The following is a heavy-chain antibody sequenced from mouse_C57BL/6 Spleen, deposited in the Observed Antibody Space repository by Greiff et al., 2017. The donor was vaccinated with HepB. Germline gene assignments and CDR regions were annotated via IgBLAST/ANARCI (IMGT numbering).Heavy chain of an antibody. CDR3: ARASYGSVDY. V-gene: IGHV7-3*01. CDR1: GFTFTDYY. Sequence: EVKLVESGGGLVQPGGSLSLSCAASGFTFTDYYMSWVRQPPGKALEWLGFIRNKANGYTTEYSASVKGRFTISRDNSQSILYLQMNALRAEDSATYYCARASYGSVDYWGQGTTLTVSS. J-gene: IGHJ2*01. CDR2: IRNKANGYTT. D-gene: IGHD2-9*01.